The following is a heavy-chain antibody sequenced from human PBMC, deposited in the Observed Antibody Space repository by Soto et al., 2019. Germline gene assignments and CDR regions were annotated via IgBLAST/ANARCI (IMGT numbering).Heavy chain of an antibody. CDR2: IYYSGGT. CDR1: GGSISGYY. CDR3: ARDYFLWYFDY. V-gene: IGHV4-59*01. Sequence: PSETLSLTCIVSGGSISGYYWTWIRQPPGKGLEWIANIYYSGGTTYNPSLKSRVTMYLDTSKNQFSLKLSSVTAADTAVYYCARDYFLWYFDYWGRGTLVTVSS. D-gene: IGHD1-26*01. J-gene: IGHJ4*02.